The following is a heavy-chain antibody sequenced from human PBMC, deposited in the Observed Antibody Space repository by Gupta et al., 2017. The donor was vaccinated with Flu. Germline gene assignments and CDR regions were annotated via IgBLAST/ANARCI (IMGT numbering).Heavy chain of an antibody. D-gene: IGHD4-4*01. J-gene: IGHJ3*02. V-gene: IGHV3-23*01. CDR2: VGGGGTYT. CDR3: AKDSIARNSVFDAFDI. Sequence: EVQLLESGGGLAQPGGSLRLSCAASGLIFNIYAMNWFRPAPGMGLEWVSHVGGGGTYTYYTDSVKGRFTISRDNSKNTLYLQMSSLRADDTAVYYCAKDSIARNSVFDAFDIWGQGTVVTVSS. CDR1: GLIFNIYA.